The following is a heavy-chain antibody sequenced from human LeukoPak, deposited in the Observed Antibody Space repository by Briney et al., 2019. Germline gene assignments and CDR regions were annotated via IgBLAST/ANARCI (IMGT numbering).Heavy chain of an antibody. D-gene: IGHD5-24*01. CDR3: AGGWLQLLKGWGNY. CDR1: GTTFN. Sequence: GGSLRLSCAASGTTFNMHWVRQTPGKGLEWVAFIQRAGSEKYYVDSVKGRFTISRDNAKNSLYLQMNSLRAEDTAVYYCAGGWLQLLKGWGNYWGQGTLVTVSS. J-gene: IGHJ4*02. CDR2: IQRAGSEK. V-gene: IGHV3-30*02.